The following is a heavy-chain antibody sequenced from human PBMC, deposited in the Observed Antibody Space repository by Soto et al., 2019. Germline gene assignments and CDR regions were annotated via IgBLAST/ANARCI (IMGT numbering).Heavy chain of an antibody. CDR1: GLTFSTYG. D-gene: IGHD6-13*01. J-gene: IGHJ6*02. V-gene: IGHV3-21*01. CDR3: ATDGAAGAVMSV. CDR2: ISSGGEDV. Sequence: EVQMVESGGGLVKPGGSLRLSCAASGLTFSTYGMNWVRQAAGKGLEWVSSISSGGEDVDYADSVKGRVTISRDNAKNSLYLQLDSMRVEDTAVYYCATDGAAGAVMSVWGQGTTVTVSS.